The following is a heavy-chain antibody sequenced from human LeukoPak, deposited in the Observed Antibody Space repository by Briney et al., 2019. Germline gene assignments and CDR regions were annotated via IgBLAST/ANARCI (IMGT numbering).Heavy chain of an antibody. J-gene: IGHJ4*02. CDR1: GFTFSSYA. D-gene: IGHD5-24*01. V-gene: IGHV3-30-3*01. CDR2: ISYDGSNK. CDR3: ARVQMATTGLDY. Sequence: GGSLRLSCAASGFTFSSYAMHWVRQAPGKGLEWVAVISYDGSNKYYADSVKGRFTISRDNSKNTLYLQMNSLRAEDTAVYYCARVQMATTGLDYWGQGTLVTVSS.